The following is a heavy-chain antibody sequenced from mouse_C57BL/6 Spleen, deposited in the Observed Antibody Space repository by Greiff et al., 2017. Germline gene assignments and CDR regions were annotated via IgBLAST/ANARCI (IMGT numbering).Heavy chain of an antibody. CDR2: IDPSDSET. CDR3: ARRGYYAMDY. Sequence: QVHVKQPGAELVRPGSSVKLSCKASGYTFTSYWLHWVKQRPIQGLEWIGNIDPSDSETHYNQKFKDKATLTVVKSSSTAYMQLSSLTSEDAAVYYCARRGYYAMDYWGQGTSVTVSS. CDR1: GYTFTSYW. V-gene: IGHV1-52*01. J-gene: IGHJ4*01.